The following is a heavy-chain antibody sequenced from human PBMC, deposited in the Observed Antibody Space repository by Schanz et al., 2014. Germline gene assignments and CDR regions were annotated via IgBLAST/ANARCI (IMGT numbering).Heavy chain of an antibody. J-gene: IGHJ6*02. V-gene: IGHV1-2*06. D-gene: IGHD6-13*01. CDR1: GYTFTDYH. CDR2: INPNSGGT. Sequence: QVQLVQSGAEVKKPGASVKVFCKSSGYTFTDYHIHWVRQAPGQGLEYMGRINPNSGGTNYAENFQGRVTMTRDTSTSTVYMELSRLTSDDTALYYCARDGHSSIWDSYYFYGLDVWGQGTTVTVSS. CDR3: ARDGHSSIWDSYYFYGLDV.